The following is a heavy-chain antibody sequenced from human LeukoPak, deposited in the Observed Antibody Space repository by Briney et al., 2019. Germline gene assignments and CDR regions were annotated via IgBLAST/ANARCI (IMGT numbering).Heavy chain of an antibody. CDR2: INSDGSAT. V-gene: IGHV3-74*01. CDR1: GFTFSSYW. CDR3: TRDHGLDV. Sequence: GGSLRLSCAASGFTFSSYWMSWVRQAPGKGLMWVSQINSDGSATSCADPVKGRCTISRDNAKNMLYLEVNSLRVEDTAVYFCTRDHGLDVWGQGTTVTVSS. J-gene: IGHJ6*02.